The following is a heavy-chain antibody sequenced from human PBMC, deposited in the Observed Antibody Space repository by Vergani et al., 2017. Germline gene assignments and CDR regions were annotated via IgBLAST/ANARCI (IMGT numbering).Heavy chain of an antibody. Sequence: QVQLQESGPGLVQPAETLSLTCVVSNSSINSNYYWGWIRQSPGKRLEWIGSVSHSGSTFSNPSLKSRVTISVDKSKKLISLILNSVTAADTAVYYCVRDGINYDVLTGYYIGLDSWGQGTLGTVSS. CDR2: VSHSGST. D-gene: IGHD3-9*01. V-gene: IGHV4-38-2*01. J-gene: IGHJ4*02. CDR1: NSSINSNYY. CDR3: VRDGINYDVLTGYYIGLDS.